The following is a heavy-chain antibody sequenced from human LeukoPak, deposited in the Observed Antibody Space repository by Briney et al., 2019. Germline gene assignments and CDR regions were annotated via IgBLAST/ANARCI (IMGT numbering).Heavy chain of an antibody. Sequence: GRSLRLSCAASGFTFSSYAMHWVRQAPGKGLEWVAVISYDGSNKHYADSVKGRFTISRDNSKNTLYVQMNSLRVEDTAVYYCAKSFNLRYFDPRDAFDMWGQGTMVTVSS. CDR1: GFTFSSYA. V-gene: IGHV3-30*18. CDR2: ISYDGSNK. CDR3: AKSFNLRYFDPRDAFDM. D-gene: IGHD3-9*01. J-gene: IGHJ3*02.